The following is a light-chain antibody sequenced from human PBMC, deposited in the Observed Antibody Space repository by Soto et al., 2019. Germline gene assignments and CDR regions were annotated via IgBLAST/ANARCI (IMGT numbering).Light chain of an antibody. J-gene: IGKJ4*01. Sequence: EIVMTQSPATLSVSPGERATLSCRASQSVSRNLAWYQQKPGQAPRLLVSGASTRATGIPATFSGSGSGTEFTLTISSLQSEDFAIYYCQQYNGWPLTFGGGT. CDR1: QSVSRN. CDR2: GAS. CDR3: QQYNGWPLT. V-gene: IGKV3-15*01.